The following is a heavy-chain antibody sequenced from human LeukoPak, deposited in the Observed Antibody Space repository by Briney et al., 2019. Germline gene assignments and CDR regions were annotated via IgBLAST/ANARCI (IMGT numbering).Heavy chain of an antibody. V-gene: IGHV3-48*03. D-gene: IGHD3-22*01. Sequence: GGSLRLSCAASGFTFSAYEMNWVRQAQGKGLEWVSYISSRADTIYYADSVKGRFTISRDSAKNSLYLQMNSLRAEDTAVYYCARGYRSKYYYDSSTYSDYWGQGTLVTVSS. CDR2: ISSRADTI. CDR3: ARGYRSKYYYDSSTYSDY. J-gene: IGHJ4*02. CDR1: GFTFSAYE.